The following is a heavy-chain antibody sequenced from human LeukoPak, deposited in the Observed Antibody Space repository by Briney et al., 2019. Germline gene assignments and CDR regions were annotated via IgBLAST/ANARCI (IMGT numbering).Heavy chain of an antibody. CDR1: AGSISRLY. J-gene: IGHJ3*02. D-gene: IGHD3-22*01. CDR3: ARHGPFDSGDYYCVVVGFDI. V-gene: IGHV4-39*01. Sequence: SDTLSLTCTVSAGSISRLYWGWIRRPPGRGLEWIGTIYYGGDTYYNPSLRSRFTIAVDTSNNQFSLKLNSVTAADTAVYYCARHGPFDSGDYYCVVVGFDIWGQGRMVTVSS. CDR2: IYYGGDT.